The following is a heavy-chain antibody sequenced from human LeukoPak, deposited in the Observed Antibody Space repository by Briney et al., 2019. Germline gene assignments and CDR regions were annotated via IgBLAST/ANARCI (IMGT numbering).Heavy chain of an antibody. CDR2: IYPGDSDT. CDR3: ARTAAGSAEYFQH. J-gene: IGHJ1*01. D-gene: IGHD6-13*01. CDR1: GSSFTSYW. Sequence: GESLKISCQGSGSSFTSYWIGWVRQMPGKGLEWMGIIYPGDSDTRYSPSFQGQVTISADKSISTAYLQWSSLKASDTAMYYCARTAAGSAEYFQHWGQGTLVTVSS. V-gene: IGHV5-51*01.